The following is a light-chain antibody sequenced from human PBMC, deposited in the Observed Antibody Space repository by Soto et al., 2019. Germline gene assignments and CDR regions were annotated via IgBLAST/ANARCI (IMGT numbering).Light chain of an antibody. CDR1: QSISSY. CDR2: AAS. CDR3: QQYSNWPPIT. V-gene: IGKV1-39*01. J-gene: IGKJ5*01. Sequence: DIQMTQSPSSLSASVGDRVTITCRASQSISSYLNWYQQKPGKAPKLLIYAASSLQSGVPARFSGSGSGTEFTLTISSLQSEDFAVYYCQQYSNWPPITFGQGTLLEI.